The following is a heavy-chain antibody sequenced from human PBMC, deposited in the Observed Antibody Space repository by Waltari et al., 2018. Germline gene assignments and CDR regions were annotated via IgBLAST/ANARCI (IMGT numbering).Heavy chain of an antibody. V-gene: IGHV1-2*02. J-gene: IGHJ4*02. CDR2: INPNSGGT. CDR3: APCSGGSCYSLDY. Sequence: QVQLVQSGAEVKKPGASVKVSCKASGYTFTGYYMHWVRQAPGQGLEWMGWINPNSGGTNHAQKCQGRVTMTRDTSISTAYMELSRLRSDDTAVYYCAPCSGGSCYSLDYWGQGTLVTVSS. CDR1: GYTFTGYY. D-gene: IGHD2-15*01.